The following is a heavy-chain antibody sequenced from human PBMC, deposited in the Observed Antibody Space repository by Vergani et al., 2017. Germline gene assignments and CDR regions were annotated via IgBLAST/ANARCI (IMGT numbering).Heavy chain of an antibody. CDR2: IDPSDSYT. D-gene: IGHD4-17*01. Sequence: EVQLVQSGAEVKKPGESLRISCKGSGYSFTSYWISWVRQMPGKGLEWMGRIDPSDSYTNYSPSFQGHVTISADKSISTAYLQWSSLKASDTAMYYCAAGRTVTTSYYYGMDVWGQGTTVTVSS. J-gene: IGHJ6*02. V-gene: IGHV5-10-1*01. CDR3: AAGRTVTTSYYYGMDV. CDR1: GYSFTSYW.